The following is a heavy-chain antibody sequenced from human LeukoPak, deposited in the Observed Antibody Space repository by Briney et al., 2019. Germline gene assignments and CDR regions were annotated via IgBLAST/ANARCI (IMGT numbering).Heavy chain of an antibody. J-gene: IGHJ4*02. V-gene: IGHV5-51*01. CDR1: GYSFTSYW. CDR2: IYPGDSDT. D-gene: IGHD2-15*01. CDR3: ARHGDCSGGSCTMYFDY. Sequence: GESLKISCKGSGYSFTSYWIGWVRQLPGKGLEWMGIIYPGDSDTRYSPSFQGQVTISPHKSISTAYLQWSSLKASDTAMYYCARHGDCSGGSCTMYFDYWGQGTLVTVSS.